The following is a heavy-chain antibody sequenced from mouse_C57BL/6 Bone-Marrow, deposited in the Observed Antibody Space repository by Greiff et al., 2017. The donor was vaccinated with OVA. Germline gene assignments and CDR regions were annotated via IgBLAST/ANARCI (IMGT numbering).Heavy chain of an antibody. J-gene: IGHJ1*03. Sequence: EVKLMESGPELVKPGDSVKISCKASGYSFTGYFMNWVMQSHGKSLEWIGRINPYNGVTFYNQKFKGKATLTVDKSSSTAHMELRSLTSEDSAVYYCARWGYWYFDVWGTGTTVTVSS. V-gene: IGHV1-20*01. CDR3: ARWGYWYFDV. CDR2: INPYNGVT. CDR1: GYSFTGYF.